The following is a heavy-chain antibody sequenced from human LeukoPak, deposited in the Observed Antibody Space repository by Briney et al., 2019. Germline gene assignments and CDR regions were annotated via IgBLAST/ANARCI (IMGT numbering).Heavy chain of an antibody. D-gene: IGHD5/OR15-5a*01. Sequence: ASVKASCKASGYTFTSYAMNWVRQAPGQGLELMGWINTNTGNPTYAQGFTGRFVFSLDTSVSTAYLQISSLKAEDTAVYYCARDLRGDAFDIWGQGTMVTVSS. CDR3: ARDLRGDAFDI. CDR1: GYTFTSYA. V-gene: IGHV7-4-1*02. J-gene: IGHJ3*02. CDR2: INTNTGNP.